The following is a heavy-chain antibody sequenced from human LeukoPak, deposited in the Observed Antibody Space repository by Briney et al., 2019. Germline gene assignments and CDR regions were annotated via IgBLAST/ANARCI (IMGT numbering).Heavy chain of an antibody. J-gene: IGHJ4*02. CDR2: ISSSSSYI. Sequence: GGSLRLSCAASGFTFSSYSMNWVRQAPGKGLEWVSSISSSSSYIYYADSVKGRFTISRDNAKNSLYLQMSSLRAEDTAVYYCARAITLTVTTGFDYWGQGTLVTVSS. CDR3: ARAITLTVTTGFDY. D-gene: IGHD4-17*01. V-gene: IGHV3-21*01. CDR1: GFTFSSYS.